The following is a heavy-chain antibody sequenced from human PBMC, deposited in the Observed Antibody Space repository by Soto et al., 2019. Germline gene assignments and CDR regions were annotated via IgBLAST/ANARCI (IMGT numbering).Heavy chain of an antibody. CDR3: ARDLMPNDRGLGDLAY. Sequence: GGSLRLSCAASGFSFNKYSMNWVRQAPGKGLEWVSSITSATGDQYYADSVKGRFTISRDNPKNSLSLQMNSLGGEDTAVYYCARDLMPNDRGLGDLAYWGQGTLVTVSS. J-gene: IGHJ4*02. CDR1: GFSFNKYS. CDR2: ITSATGDQ. V-gene: IGHV3-21*06. D-gene: IGHD3-22*01.